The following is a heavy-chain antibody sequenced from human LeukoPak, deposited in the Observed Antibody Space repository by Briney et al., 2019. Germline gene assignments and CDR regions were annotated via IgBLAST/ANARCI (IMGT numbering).Heavy chain of an antibody. CDR1: GFTFSSFS. CDR2: IRSGGTNT. CDR3: AREGQQLVPDY. D-gene: IGHD6-13*01. J-gene: IGHJ4*02. V-gene: IGHV3-48*04. Sequence: GGSLRLSCAASGFTFSSFSMNWVRQAPGKGLEWVSYIRSGGTNTDYTGSVKGRFTISRDNAKNSLYLQMNSLRGEDTAVYYCAREGQQLVPDYWGQGTLVTVSS.